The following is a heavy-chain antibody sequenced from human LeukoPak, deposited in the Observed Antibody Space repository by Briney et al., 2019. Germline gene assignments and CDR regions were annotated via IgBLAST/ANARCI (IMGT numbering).Heavy chain of an antibody. Sequence: PGGSLRLSCAASGFTFSSYAMNWVRQAPGKGLEWVSAISGSGGSTYYFVKDRFTISRDNSKNTLYLQMNSLRAEDTAVYYCAKGYCSSTSCKESFFDYWGQGTLVTVSS. CDR1: GFTFSSYA. V-gene: IGHV3-23*01. CDR3: AKGYCSSTSCKESFFDY. CDR2: ISGSGGST. J-gene: IGHJ4*02. D-gene: IGHD2-2*01.